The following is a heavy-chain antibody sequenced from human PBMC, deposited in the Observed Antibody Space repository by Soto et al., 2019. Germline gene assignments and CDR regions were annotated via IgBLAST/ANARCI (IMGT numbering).Heavy chain of an antibody. CDR2: INPSGGST. CDR3: ARESDSSSSGGIFGY. D-gene: IGHD6-6*01. V-gene: IGHV1-46*01. J-gene: IGHJ4*02. Sequence: GASVKVSCKASGYTFTSYYMRWVRQAPGQGLEWMGIINPSGGSTNYAQKFQGRVTMTRDTSTSTVYMELSSLRSEDTAVYYCARESDSSSSGGIFGYWGQGTLVTVSS. CDR1: GYTFTSYY.